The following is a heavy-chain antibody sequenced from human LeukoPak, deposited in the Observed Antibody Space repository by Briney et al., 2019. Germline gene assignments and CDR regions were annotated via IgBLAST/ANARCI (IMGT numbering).Heavy chain of an antibody. Sequence: GGSLRLSCAASGFTFSSYAMSWVRQAPGKGLEWVSAISGSGGSTYYADSVKGRFTISRDNSKNTLYLQMNSLRAEDTAVYYCASAPPGRFLEWLMDVWGKGTTVTVSS. CDR2: ISGSGGST. V-gene: IGHV3-23*01. D-gene: IGHD3-3*01. CDR3: ASAPPGRFLEWLMDV. CDR1: GFTFSSYA. J-gene: IGHJ6*04.